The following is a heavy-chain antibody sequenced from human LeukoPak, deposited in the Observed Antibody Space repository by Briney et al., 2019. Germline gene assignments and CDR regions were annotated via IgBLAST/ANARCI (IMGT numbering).Heavy chain of an antibody. CDR2: IYYSGST. D-gene: IGHD3-3*01. J-gene: IGHJ6*03. Sequence: SETLSLTCTVSGGSISSGGYYRSWIRQPPGKGLEWIGYIYYSGSTYHNPSLKSRVTISVDTSKNQFSLKLSSVTAADTAVYYCASATFGVVIFPMDVWGKGTTVTVSS. CDR1: GGSISSGGYY. CDR3: ASATFGVVIFPMDV. V-gene: IGHV4-30-4*08.